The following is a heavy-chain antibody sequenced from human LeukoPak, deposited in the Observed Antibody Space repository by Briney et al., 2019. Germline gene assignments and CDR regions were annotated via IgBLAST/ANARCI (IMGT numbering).Heavy chain of an antibody. V-gene: IGHV1-2*02. CDR1: GYTFTGYY. Sequence: GASVKVSCKASGYTFTGYYMHWVRQAPGQGLEWMGWINPNSGGTNYAQKFQGRVTMTRDTSISTAYMELSRLRSDDTAVYYCAREQDPPQGIVGATYWFDPWGQGTLVTVSS. CDR2: INPNSGGT. J-gene: IGHJ5*02. D-gene: IGHD1-26*01. CDR3: AREQDPPQGIVGATYWFDP.